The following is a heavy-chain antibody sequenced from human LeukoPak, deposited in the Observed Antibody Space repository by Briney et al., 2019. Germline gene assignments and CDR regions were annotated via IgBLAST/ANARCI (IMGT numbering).Heavy chain of an antibody. CDR3: AKDMYGAAAGTFDY. V-gene: IGHV3-9*01. J-gene: IGHJ4*02. CDR2: ISWNSGSI. Sequence: PGGSLRLSCAASGFTFDDYAMHWVRQAPGKGLEWVSGISWNSGSIGYADSVKGRFTISRDNAKNSLHLQMNSLRAEGTALYYCAKDMYGAAAGTFDYWGQGTLVTVSS. D-gene: IGHD6-13*01. CDR1: GFTFDDYA.